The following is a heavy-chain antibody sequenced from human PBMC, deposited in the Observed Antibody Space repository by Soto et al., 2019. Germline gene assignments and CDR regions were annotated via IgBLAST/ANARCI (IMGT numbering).Heavy chain of an antibody. CDR3: AKSVVGTNTMVRGVPLDY. CDR2: ISYDGSNK. Sequence: GGSLRLSCAASGFTFSSYGMHWVRQAPGKGLEWVAVISYDGSNKYYADSVKGRFTISRDNSKNTLYLQMNSLRAEDTAVYYCAKSVVGTNTMVRGVPLDYWGQGTLVTVSS. V-gene: IGHV3-30*18. CDR1: GFTFSSYG. J-gene: IGHJ4*02. D-gene: IGHD3-10*01.